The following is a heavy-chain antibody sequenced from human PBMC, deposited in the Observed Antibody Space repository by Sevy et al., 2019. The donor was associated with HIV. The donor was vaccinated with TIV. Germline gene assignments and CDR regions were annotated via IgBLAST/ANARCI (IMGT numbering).Heavy chain of an antibody. D-gene: IGHD6-19*01. CDR1: GFSVSSNY. CDR3: ARRGGWSSPTRFDY. J-gene: IGHJ4*02. Sequence: GGSLRLSCAASGFSVSSNYMSWVRQAPGKGLEWVSVIYTGGSAYSADSVKGRFTISRDNSKNTLYLQMDSLRAEDTAVYYCARRGGWSSPTRFDYWGQGTLVTVSS. V-gene: IGHV3-53*01. CDR2: IYTGGSA.